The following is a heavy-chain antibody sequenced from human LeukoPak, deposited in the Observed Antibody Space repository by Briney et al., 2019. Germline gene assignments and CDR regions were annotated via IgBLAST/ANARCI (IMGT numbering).Heavy chain of an antibody. Sequence: GGSLRLSCAASGFTFSRYWMTWVRQAPGKGLEWVFNIKHDGSEKYYVDSVKGRFTISRDNAKSSLYLQMNNLRAEDTALYYCRTLYDSRGYQSDYWGQGTLVTVSS. CDR2: IKHDGSEK. CDR1: GFTFSRYW. D-gene: IGHD3-22*01. CDR3: RTLYDSRGYQSDY. J-gene: IGHJ4*02. V-gene: IGHV3-7*01.